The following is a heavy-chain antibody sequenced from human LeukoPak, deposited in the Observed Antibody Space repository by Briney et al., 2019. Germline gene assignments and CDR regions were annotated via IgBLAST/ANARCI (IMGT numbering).Heavy chain of an antibody. Sequence: PGGSLRLSCAASGFTFSSYSMNWVRQAPGKGLEWVSSISSSSSYIYYADSVKGRFTISRDNAKNSLYLQMNSLRAEDTAVYYCARVNSIVGATDDAFDIWGQGTMVTVSS. CDR1: GFTFSSYS. CDR2: ISSSSSYI. CDR3: ARVNSIVGATDDAFDI. J-gene: IGHJ3*02. D-gene: IGHD1-26*01. V-gene: IGHV3-21*01.